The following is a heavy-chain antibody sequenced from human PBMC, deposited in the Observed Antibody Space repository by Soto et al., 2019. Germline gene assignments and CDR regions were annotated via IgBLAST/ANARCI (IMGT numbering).Heavy chain of an antibody. J-gene: IGHJ4*02. V-gene: IGHV3-15*07. CDR1: GFTFSNAW. CDR3: TREGRYDSSGFSA. Sequence: GGSLRLSCAASGFTFSNAWMNWVRQAPGKGLEWVGRIKSINDGGTTDYAAPVKGRFTISRDDSKNTLYLQMNSLKTEDTAVYYCTREGRYDSSGFSAWGQGTLVTVSS. D-gene: IGHD3-22*01. CDR2: IKSINDGGTT.